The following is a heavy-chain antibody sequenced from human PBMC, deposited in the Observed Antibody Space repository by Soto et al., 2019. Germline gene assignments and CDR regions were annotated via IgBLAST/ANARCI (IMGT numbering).Heavy chain of an antibody. CDR2: INAGNGNT. D-gene: IGHD2-15*01. CDR3: ARILEYCSGGSCDF. Sequence: EASVKVSCKASGYTFTTYAIHWVRQAPGQRLEWMGWINAGNGNTKYSQKFQGRVTITRDTSASTAYMELSSLRSEDTAVYYCARILEYCSGGSCDFWGQGTLVTVSS. CDR1: GYTFTTYA. J-gene: IGHJ4*02. V-gene: IGHV1-3*01.